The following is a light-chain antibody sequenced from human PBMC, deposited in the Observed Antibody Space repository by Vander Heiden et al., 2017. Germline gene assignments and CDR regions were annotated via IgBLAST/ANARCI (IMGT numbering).Light chain of an antibody. CDR2: AAS. V-gene: IGKV1-39*01. CDR1: QSISSY. CDR3: QQSYSTPGIT. Sequence: DIQMTQSPSSLSASVGDRVTITCRASQSISSYFNWYQQKPGKAPKLLIYAASSLQSGVPSRFSGSGSGTDFTLTISSLQPEDFATYYCQQSYSTPGITFGQGTRLEIK. J-gene: IGKJ5*01.